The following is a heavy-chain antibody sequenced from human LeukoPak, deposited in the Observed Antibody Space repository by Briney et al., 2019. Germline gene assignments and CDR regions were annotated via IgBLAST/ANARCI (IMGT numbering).Heavy chain of an antibody. J-gene: IGHJ6*02. D-gene: IGHD3-22*01. V-gene: IGHV1-46*01. CDR3: ARDYYDSSGYITGMDV. CDR1: GHTFTSYY. Sequence: ASVKVSCKASGHTFTSYYMHWVRQAPGQGLEWMGIINPSGGSTSYAQKFQGRVTMTRDTSTSTVYMELSSLRSEDTAVYYCARDYYDSSGYITGMDVWGQGTTVTVSS. CDR2: INPSGGST.